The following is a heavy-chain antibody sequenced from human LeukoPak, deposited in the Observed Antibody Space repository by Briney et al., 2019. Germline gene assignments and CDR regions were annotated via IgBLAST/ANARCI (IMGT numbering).Heavy chain of an antibody. V-gene: IGHV4-59*08. J-gene: IGHJ3*02. Sequence: SETQSLTCTVSGGSISSYYWSWIRQPPGKGLEWIGYIYYSGSTNYNPSLKSRVTISVDTSKNQFSLKLSSVTAADTAVYYCARRRDAFDIWGQGTMVTVSS. CDR2: IYYSGST. CDR1: GGSISSYY. CDR3: ARRRDAFDI.